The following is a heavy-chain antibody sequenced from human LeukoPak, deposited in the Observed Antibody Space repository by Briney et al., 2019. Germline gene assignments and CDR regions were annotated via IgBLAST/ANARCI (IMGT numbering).Heavy chain of an antibody. V-gene: IGHV4-39*01. CDR3: ARQPYDSSGKGYDY. Sequence: SETLSLTCTVSGGSTSSSSYYWGWIRQPPGKGLEWIGSIYYSGSTYYNPSLKSRVTISVDTSKNQFSLKLSSVTAADTAVYYCARQPYDSSGKGYDYWGQGTLVTVSS. J-gene: IGHJ4*02. D-gene: IGHD3-22*01. CDR2: IYYSGST. CDR1: GGSTSSSSYY.